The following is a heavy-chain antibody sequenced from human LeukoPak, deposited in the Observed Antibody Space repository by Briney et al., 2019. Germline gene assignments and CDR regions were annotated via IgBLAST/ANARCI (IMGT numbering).Heavy chain of an antibody. V-gene: IGHV3-23*01. D-gene: IGHD2-8*01. J-gene: IGHJ5*02. CDR3: AKAYKPNAASYNWFDP. Sequence: PGGSLRLSCAASGFTFKSYGMNWVRQAPGKGLQWVSGISGSGVSTYYADSVKGRFTISRDNSKNTLYLQMNSLRAEDTAVYYCAKAYKPNAASYNWFDPWGQGTLVTVSS. CDR1: GFTFKSYG. CDR2: ISGSGVST.